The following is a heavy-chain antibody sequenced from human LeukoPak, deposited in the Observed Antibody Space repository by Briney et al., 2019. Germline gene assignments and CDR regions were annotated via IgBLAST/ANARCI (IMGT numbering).Heavy chain of an antibody. D-gene: IGHD2-2*01. CDR1: GGSLSTDY. V-gene: IGHV4-4*08. CDR2: IYASGNT. Sequence: SETLSLTCTVSGGSLSTDYWSWIRQPPGKGLEWIGRIYASGNTNYNPSLKSRVTISVDTSKNRFSLKLSSVTAADTAVYYCASALGYCSSTSCPYIWGQGTMVTVSS. J-gene: IGHJ3*02. CDR3: ASALGYCSSTSCPYI.